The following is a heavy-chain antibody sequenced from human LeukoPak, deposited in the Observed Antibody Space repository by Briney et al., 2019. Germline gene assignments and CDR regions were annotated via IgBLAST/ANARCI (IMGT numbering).Heavy chain of an antibody. CDR1: GGSISSSNYY. CDR2: FYYSGST. J-gene: IGHJ2*01. Sequence: PSETLSLTCTVSGGSISSSNYYWGWLRQPPGKRLEWIGSFYYSGSTYYNPSLNSRLTIATDTSKNQFSLKLTSVTAADTAVYFCARITGHRRSWYFDLWGRGALVSVSS. V-gene: IGHV4-39*07. D-gene: IGHD1-20*01. CDR3: ARITGHRRSWYFDL.